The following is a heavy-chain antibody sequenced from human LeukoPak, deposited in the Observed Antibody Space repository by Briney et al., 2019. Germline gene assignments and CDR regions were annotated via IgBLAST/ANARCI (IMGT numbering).Heavy chain of an antibody. CDR1: GFTFSSYW. D-gene: IGHD5-24*01. J-gene: IGHJ4*02. CDR3: ARGQMIDY. V-gene: IGHV3-74*01. Sequence: GGSLRLSCAASGFTFSSYWMHWVRQAPGKGLVWVSHINSDGSSSNYADSVKGRFTISRDNAKNTLYMQMNSLRAEDTAVYFCARGQMIDYWGQGTLVTVSS. CDR2: INSDGSSS.